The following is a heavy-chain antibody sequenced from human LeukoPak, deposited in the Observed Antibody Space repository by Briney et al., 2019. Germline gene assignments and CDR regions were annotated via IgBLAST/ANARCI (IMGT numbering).Heavy chain of an antibody. CDR3: ARPIRSRDNNWFDP. D-gene: IGHD3-10*01. CDR2: IYHIGST. J-gene: IGHJ5*02. CDR1: GGSFSSTSYY. V-gene: IGHV4-39*01. Sequence: SETLSLTCSVSGGSFSSTSYYWGWIRQPPGKGLEWIANIYHIGSTYYNPSLKSRVIISVDTSANQFSLKLNSVTAADTAVYYCARPIRSRDNNWFDPWGQGILVTVSS.